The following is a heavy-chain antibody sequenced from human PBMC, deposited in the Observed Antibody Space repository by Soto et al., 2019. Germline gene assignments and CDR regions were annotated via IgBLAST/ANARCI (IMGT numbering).Heavy chain of an antibody. CDR2: TYYRSKWYY. CDR1: GDSVSSNSAG. CDR3: ARGEQYSGRIFDY. V-gene: IGHV6-1*01. J-gene: IGHJ4*01. Sequence: SQTLSLTCAITGDSVSSNSAGWSWVRQSPSRGLEWLGRTYYRSKWYYEYAVSVRGRITINTDTSKNQYALQQNSVTPEDTAVYFCARGEQYSGRIFDYWGQGTLVTVSS. D-gene: IGHD1-26*01.